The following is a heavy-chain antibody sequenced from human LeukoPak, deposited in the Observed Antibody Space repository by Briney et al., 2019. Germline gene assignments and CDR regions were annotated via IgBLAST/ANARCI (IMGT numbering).Heavy chain of an antibody. CDR2: ISYDGSNK. D-gene: IGHD1-1*01. CDR1: GFTFSSYA. Sequence: PGGSLRLSCAASGFTFSSYAMPWVRQAPGKGLEWVAVISYDGSNKYYADSVKGRFTISRDNSKNTLYLQMNSLRAEDTAVYYCARARISWYDVGYWGQGTLVTVSS. CDR3: ARARISWYDVGY. J-gene: IGHJ4*02. V-gene: IGHV3-30-3*01.